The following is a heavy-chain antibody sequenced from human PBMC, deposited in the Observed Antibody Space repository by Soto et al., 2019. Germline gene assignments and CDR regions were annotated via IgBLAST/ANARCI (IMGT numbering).Heavy chain of an antibody. V-gene: IGHV1-69*12. Sequence: QVQLVQSGAEVKKPGSSVKVSCKASGGTFSSYAISWVRQAPGQGLEWMGGIIPIFGTANYAQKFQGRVTITADESTSTAYMELSSLRSEDTAVYYCARDAGYCISTSCYVGFDPWGQGTLVTVSS. CDR1: GGTFSSYA. CDR3: ARDAGYCISTSCYVGFDP. J-gene: IGHJ5*02. D-gene: IGHD2-2*01. CDR2: IIPIFGTA.